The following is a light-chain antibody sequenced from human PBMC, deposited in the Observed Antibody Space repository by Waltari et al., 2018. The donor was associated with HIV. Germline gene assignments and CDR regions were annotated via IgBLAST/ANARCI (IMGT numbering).Light chain of an antibody. V-gene: IGLV1-40*01. J-gene: IGLJ3*02. CDR1: SSNNGAGYD. CDR3: QSYDSTGV. Sequence: QSVLTQPPSVSGAPGQRVTISCTGSSSNNGAGYDVHWYQQLPGTAPKRLIYGNSNRPSGVPDRFSGSKSGTSASLAITGLQAEDEADYYCQSYDSTGVFGGGTKLTVL. CDR2: GNS.